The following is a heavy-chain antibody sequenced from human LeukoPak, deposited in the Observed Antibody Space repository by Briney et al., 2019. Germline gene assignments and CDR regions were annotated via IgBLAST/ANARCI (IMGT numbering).Heavy chain of an antibody. CDR1: GGSISSGGYS. CDR3: AREAHGGNYFDY. D-gene: IGHD4-23*01. CDR2: IYHSGST. J-gene: IGHJ4*02. V-gene: IGHV4-30-2*01. Sequence: PSETLSVTCAVSGGSISSGGYSGSWIRRPPGKGLEWIGYIYHSGSTYYNAPLKSRVTISVDRSKNQFSLKLSSVTAADTAVYYCAREAHGGNYFDYWGQGTLVTVSS.